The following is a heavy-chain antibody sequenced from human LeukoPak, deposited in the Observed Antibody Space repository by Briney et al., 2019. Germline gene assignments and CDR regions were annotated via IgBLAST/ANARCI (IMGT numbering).Heavy chain of an antibody. CDR2: ISNSGGST. CDR3: ANSLVVTAAYDY. J-gene: IGHJ4*02. Sequence: GGSLRLSCAASGFTISGYWMHWVRQAPGKGLEWVSGISNSGGSTYYADSVKGRFTISRDNSKNTLYLQMKTLRAEDTAVYYCANSLVVTAAYDYWGQGTLVTVSS. D-gene: IGHD2-21*02. V-gene: IGHV3-23*01. CDR1: GFTISGYW.